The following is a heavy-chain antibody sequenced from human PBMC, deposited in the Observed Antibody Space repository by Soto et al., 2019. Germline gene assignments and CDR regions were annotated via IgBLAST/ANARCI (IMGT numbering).Heavy chain of an antibody. CDR3: ARGDDYGENFDH. CDR2: INHSGST. D-gene: IGHD4-17*01. CDR1: GGSFSGYY. Sequence: PSETLSLTCAVYGGSFSGYYWSWIRQPPGKGLEWIGEINHSGSTNYNPSLKSRVTISVDTSKNQFSLKLSSVTAADTAVYYCARGDDYGENFDHWGQGTLVTVSS. J-gene: IGHJ4*02. V-gene: IGHV4-34*01.